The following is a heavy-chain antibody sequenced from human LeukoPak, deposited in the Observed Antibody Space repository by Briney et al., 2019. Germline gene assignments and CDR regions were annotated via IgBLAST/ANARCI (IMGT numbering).Heavy chain of an antibody. CDR2: IYYSGST. J-gene: IGHJ6*03. V-gene: IGHV4-59*01. Sequence: SETLSLTCTVSGGSISSYYWNWIRQPPGKGLEWIGYIYYSGSTNYNPSLKSRVTISVDTSKNQFSLKLSSVTAADTAVYYCARARQQLASYYYYYMDVWGKGTTVTVSS. D-gene: IGHD6-13*01. CDR3: ARARQQLASYYYYYMDV. CDR1: GGSISSYY.